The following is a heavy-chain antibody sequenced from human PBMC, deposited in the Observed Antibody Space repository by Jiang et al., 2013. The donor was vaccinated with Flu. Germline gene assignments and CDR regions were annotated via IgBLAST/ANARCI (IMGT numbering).Heavy chain of an antibody. J-gene: IGHJ4*02. CDR1: GYAFTNYY. D-gene: IGHD3-22*01. CDR3: AKVRSPDSQNYFDS. V-gene: IGHV1-46*01. Sequence: GAEVKKPGASVRVSCKASGYAFTNYYIHWVRQAPGQGLEWMGVIHPGAVRYAQKFQGRVTMTRDTSTTTVYMELSSLTSEDTAMYYCAKVRSPDSQNYFDSWGQGTLVSVSS. CDR2: IHPGAV.